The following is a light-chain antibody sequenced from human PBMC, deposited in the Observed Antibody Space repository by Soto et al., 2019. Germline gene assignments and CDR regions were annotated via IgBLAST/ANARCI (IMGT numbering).Light chain of an antibody. CDR1: QSVSSSY. J-gene: IGKJ1*01. CDR2: GAS. CDR3: QQYGSSPWT. Sequence: EIVLTQSPGTLSLSPGERATLSCRASQSVSSSYLAWYQQKPGYAPRLLIYGASSRATGIPDRFSGSGSGTDFTLTISRLEPEDFAVYFCQQYGSSPWTFGQGTKVEIK. V-gene: IGKV3-20*01.